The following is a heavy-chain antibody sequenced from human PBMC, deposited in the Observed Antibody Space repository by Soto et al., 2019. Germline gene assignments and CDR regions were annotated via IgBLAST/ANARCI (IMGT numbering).Heavy chain of an antibody. CDR2: IYYSGST. CDR1: GGSISSYY. D-gene: IGHD3-10*01. Sequence: SETLSLTCTVSGGSISSYYWSWIRQPPGKGLEWIGYIYYSGSTNYNPSLKSRVTISVDTSKNQFSLKLSSVTAADTAVYYCARRSSNGSGSYYPYYYYGMDVWGQGTTVTVSS. CDR3: ARRSSNGSGSYYPYYYYGMDV. J-gene: IGHJ6*02. V-gene: IGHV4-59*01.